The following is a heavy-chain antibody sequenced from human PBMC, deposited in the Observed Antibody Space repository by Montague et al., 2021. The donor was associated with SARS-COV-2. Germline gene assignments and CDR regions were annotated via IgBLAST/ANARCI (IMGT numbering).Heavy chain of an antibody. CDR1: GFSLSTSGMC. CDR2: IDWDDDK. V-gene: IGHV2-70*11. Sequence: PAPVKPTQTLTLTCTFSGFSLSTSGMCVSWIRQPPGKALEWLARIDWDDDKYYSTSLKTRLTISKDTSKNQVVLTMTNMDPVDTATYYCARILVAAAGSPFDPWGQGTLVTVSS. D-gene: IGHD6-13*01. CDR3: ARILVAAAGSPFDP. J-gene: IGHJ5*02.